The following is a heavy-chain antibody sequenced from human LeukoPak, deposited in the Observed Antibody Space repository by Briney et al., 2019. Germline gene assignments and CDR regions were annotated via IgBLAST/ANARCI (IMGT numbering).Heavy chain of an antibody. V-gene: IGHV3-66*01. CDR3: ARDYYDSSGYHWFDP. D-gene: IGHD3-22*01. J-gene: IGHJ5*02. CDR1: GFTFSSYW. Sequence: GGSLRLSCAASGFTFSSYWMSWVRQAPGKGLEWVSVIYSGGSTYYADSVKGRFTISRDNSKNTLYLQMNSLRPEDTAVYYCARDYYDSSGYHWFDPWGQGTLVTVSS. CDR2: IYSGGST.